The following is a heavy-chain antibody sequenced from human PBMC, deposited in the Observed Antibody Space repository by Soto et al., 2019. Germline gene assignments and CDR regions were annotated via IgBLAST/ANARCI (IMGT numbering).Heavy chain of an antibody. CDR3: AKNHDFFEASGHFYGEGGFND. CDR1: GFTFRNFG. V-gene: IGHV3-33*06. D-gene: IGHD3-22*01. Sequence: QVQLVESGGGVVQPGTSLRLSCAASGFTFRNFGMHWVRQAPGKGLEWVAVIWFDGSHESYADSVKGRFTVSRDNSRNTMSLPMNSLRAEDTAVYYCAKNHDFFEASGHFYGEGGFNDWGQGTLFTVSS. CDR2: IWFDGSHE. J-gene: IGHJ4*02.